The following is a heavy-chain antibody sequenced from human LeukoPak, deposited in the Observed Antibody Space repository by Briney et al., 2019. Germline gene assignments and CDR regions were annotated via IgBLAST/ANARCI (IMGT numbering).Heavy chain of an antibody. CDR1: QFSVTTNY. V-gene: IGHV3-66*01. D-gene: IGHD6-19*01. Sequence: GGSLRLSCAASQFSVTTNYMSWVRQAPGKELEWVSIIYSTGGKYYADSVKGRFTISRDNSKHTLNLQMNSLRAEDTAIYYCARGSDGWFAFDYWGQGILVTVSS. J-gene: IGHJ4*02. CDR3: ARGSDGWFAFDY. CDR2: IYSTGGK.